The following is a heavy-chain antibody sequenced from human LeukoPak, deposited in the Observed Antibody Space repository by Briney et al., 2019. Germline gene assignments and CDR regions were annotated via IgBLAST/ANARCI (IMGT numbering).Heavy chain of an antibody. D-gene: IGHD3-22*01. J-gene: IGHJ4*02. CDR2: IYYSGST. CDR1: GGSFSGYY. Sequence: SETLSLTCAVYGGSFSGYYWSWIRQPPGKGLEWIGYIYYSGSTNYNPSLKSRVTISVDTSKNQFSLKLSSVTAADTAVYYCARVAYGSGYYYVDYWGQGTLVTVSS. V-gene: IGHV4-59*08. CDR3: ARVAYGSGYYYVDY.